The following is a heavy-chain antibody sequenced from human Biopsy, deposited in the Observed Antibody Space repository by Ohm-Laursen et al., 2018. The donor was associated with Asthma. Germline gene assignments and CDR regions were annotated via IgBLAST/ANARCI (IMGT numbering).Heavy chain of an antibody. CDR3: ARDIVATMIGYYYYGMDV. V-gene: IGHV3-33*01. Sequence: FLRLSCSASGFTFSSYGMHWVRQAPGKGLAWVAVIWYDGGNKYYADSVKGRFIISRDNSKNTLYLQMNSLRAEDTAVYYCARDIVATMIGYYYYGMDVWGQGTTVTVSS. CDR2: IWYDGGNK. CDR1: GFTFSSYG. J-gene: IGHJ6*02. D-gene: IGHD5-12*01.